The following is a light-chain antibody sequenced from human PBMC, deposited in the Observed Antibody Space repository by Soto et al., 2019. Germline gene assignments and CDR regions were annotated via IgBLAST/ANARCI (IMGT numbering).Light chain of an antibody. CDR1: SSDVGGYGY. V-gene: IGLV2-14*01. CDR2: EVS. Sequence: QSALTQPASVSGSPGQSITISCTGTSSDVGGYGYVSWYQQHPGKAPKLMIYEVSNRPSGVSNRFSGSKSGNAASLTISGLQAEDEADYYCSSYTSSSTVVFGGGTKVTVL. J-gene: IGLJ3*02. CDR3: SSYTSSSTVV.